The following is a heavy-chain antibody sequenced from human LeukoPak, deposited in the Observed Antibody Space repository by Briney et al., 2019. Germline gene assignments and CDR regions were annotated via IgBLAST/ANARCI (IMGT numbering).Heavy chain of an antibody. J-gene: IGHJ5*02. CDR2: ISGSGGST. V-gene: IGHV3-23*01. CDR3: AKDLRFLEWLLSNWFDP. CDR1: GFTFSSYA. Sequence: GGSLRLSCAASGFTFSSYAMSWVRQAPGKGLEWVSAISGSGGSTHYADSVKGRFTISRDNSKNTLYLQMNSLRAEDTAVYYCAKDLRFLEWLLSNWFDPWGQGTLVTVSS. D-gene: IGHD3-3*01.